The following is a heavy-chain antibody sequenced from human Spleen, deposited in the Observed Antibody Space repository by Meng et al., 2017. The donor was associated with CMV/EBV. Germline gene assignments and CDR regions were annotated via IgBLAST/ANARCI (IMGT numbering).Heavy chain of an antibody. CDR3: AKDKRGGLSGVFHYYFDY. D-gene: IGHD3-3*01. V-gene: IGHV3-23*01. J-gene: IGHJ4*02. CDR2: ISAGGGTT. CDR1: GFTFSNYA. Sequence: GGSLRLSCAASGFTFSNYAMTWVRQGPGKGLEWVAGISAGGGTTHYADSVKGRFTISRDNSKNTVYLQMSSLGAEDTAMYYCAKDKRGGLSGVFHYYFDYWGPGTLVTVSS.